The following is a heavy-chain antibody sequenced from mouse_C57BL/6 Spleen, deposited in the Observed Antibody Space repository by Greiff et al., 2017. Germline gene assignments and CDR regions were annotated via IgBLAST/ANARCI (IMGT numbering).Heavy chain of an antibody. CDR1: GYTFTSYW. CDR3: ARSAGNFDY. CDR2: IDPSDSYT. Sequence: QVQLQQPGAELVRPGTSVKLSCKASGYTFTSYWMHWVKQRPGQGLEWIGVIDPSDSYTNYNQKFKGKATLTVDTSSSTAYMQLSSLTSEDSAVDYCARSAGNFDYWGQGTTLTVSS. V-gene: IGHV1-59*01. J-gene: IGHJ2*01.